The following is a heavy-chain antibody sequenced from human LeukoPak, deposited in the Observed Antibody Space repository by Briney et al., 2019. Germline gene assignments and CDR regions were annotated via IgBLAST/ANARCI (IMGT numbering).Heavy chain of an antibody. J-gene: IGHJ6*03. CDR3: ARLGGIVPAGRYFYDYIDV. CDR2: INYSGST. CDR1: GGSISSYY. V-gene: IGHV4-59*08. D-gene: IGHD2-2*01. Sequence: SETLSLTCSVSGGSISSYYWSWVRRPPGKGLEYIGYINYSGSTNYNPSLKSRVTLSVDTSKNQFSLTLSSVAAADTAVYYCARLGGIVPAGRYFYDYIDVSGKGNTVTVSS.